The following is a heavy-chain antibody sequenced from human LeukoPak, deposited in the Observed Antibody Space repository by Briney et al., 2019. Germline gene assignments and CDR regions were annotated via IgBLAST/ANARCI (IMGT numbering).Heavy chain of an antibody. V-gene: IGHV3-21*01. CDR3: AGAVVRGSYYFGY. CDR1: GFTFSSYS. CDR2: ISSSSSYI. J-gene: IGHJ4*02. Sequence: GGSLRLSCAASGFTFSSYSMNWVRQAPGKGLEWVSSISSSSSYIYYADSVKGRFTISRDNAKNSLYLQMNSLRAEDTAVYYCAGAVVRGSYYFGYWGQGTLVTVSS. D-gene: IGHD3-10*02.